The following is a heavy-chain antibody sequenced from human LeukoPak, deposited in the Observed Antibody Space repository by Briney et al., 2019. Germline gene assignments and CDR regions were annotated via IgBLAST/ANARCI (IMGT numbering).Heavy chain of an antibody. V-gene: IGHV3-7*04. Sequence: PGGSLRLSCAASGFTFSHHWLTWVRQGPGKGPEWVANIYQDGSETNYLDSVKGRFTISRDNAKNSLYLQMNSLRAEDTAVYYCARGHYGMDVWGQGTTVTVSS. J-gene: IGHJ6*02. CDR1: GFTFSHHW. CDR3: ARGHYGMDV. CDR2: IYQDGSET.